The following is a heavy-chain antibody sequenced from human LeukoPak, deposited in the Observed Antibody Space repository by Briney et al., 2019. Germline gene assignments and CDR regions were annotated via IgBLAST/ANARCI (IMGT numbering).Heavy chain of an antibody. V-gene: IGHV3-33*06. D-gene: IGHD1-26*01. CDR1: GFTFSSYG. Sequence: GRSLRLSCAASGFTFSSYGMHWVRQAPGKGLEWVAVIWYDGSNKYYADSVKGRFTISRDNSKNTLYLQMNSLRAEDTAVYYCAKDGSRLPDYWGQGTLVTVSS. CDR3: AKDGSRLPDY. J-gene: IGHJ4*02. CDR2: IWYDGSNK.